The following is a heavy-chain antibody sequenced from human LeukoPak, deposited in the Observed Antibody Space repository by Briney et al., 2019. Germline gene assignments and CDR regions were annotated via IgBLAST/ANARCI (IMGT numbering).Heavy chain of an antibody. D-gene: IGHD3-22*01. J-gene: IGHJ4*02. Sequence: ASVKVSCKVSGYTLTELSMHWARKAPGKGLEWMGGFDPEDGETIYAQKFQGRVTMTEDTSTDTAYMALSSLRAEDTAAYHCAPYYDGSGYYYGYWGQGTLVTVSS. CDR1: GYTLTELS. CDR3: APYYDGSGYYYGY. V-gene: IGHV1-24*01. CDR2: FDPEDGET.